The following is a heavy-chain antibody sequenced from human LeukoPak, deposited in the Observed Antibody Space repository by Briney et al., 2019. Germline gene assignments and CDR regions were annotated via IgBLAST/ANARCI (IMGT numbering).Heavy chain of an antibody. J-gene: IGHJ4*02. V-gene: IGHV1-18*01. D-gene: IGHD3-22*01. CDR3: ARGTRITMIYHLDY. Sequence: ASVKVSCKASGYTFTSYGISWVRQAPGQGLEWMGWISAYNGNTNYAQSLQGRVTMTTDTSTSTAYMELRSLRSDDTAVYYCARGTRITMIYHLDYWGQGTLVTVSS. CDR1: GYTFTSYG. CDR2: ISAYNGNT.